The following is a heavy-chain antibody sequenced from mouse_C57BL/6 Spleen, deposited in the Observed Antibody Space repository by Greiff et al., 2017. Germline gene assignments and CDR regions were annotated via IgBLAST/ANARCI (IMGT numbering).Heavy chain of an antibody. Sequence: EVMLVESGGGLVKPGGSLKLSCAASGFTFSSYTMPWVRQTPEKRLEWVATISGGGGNTYYPASVKGRFTISRDHAKNTLCMLMSSLRSKEPALYYCAGRDFFDYWGQGTTLTVSS. CDR1: GFTFSSYT. CDR3: AGRDFFDY. CDR2: ISGGGGNT. J-gene: IGHJ2*01. D-gene: IGHD3-3*01. V-gene: IGHV5-9*01.